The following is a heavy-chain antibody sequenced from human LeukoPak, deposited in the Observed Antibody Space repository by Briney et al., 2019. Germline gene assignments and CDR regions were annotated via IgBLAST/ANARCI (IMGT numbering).Heavy chain of an antibody. CDR2: IYYSGST. J-gene: IGHJ5*02. V-gene: IGHV4-59*01. Sequence: SETLSLTCTVSGDSINTYYWIWIRQPPGKGLEWIGYIYYSGSTNYNPSLKSRVTISVDTSKNQFSLKLSSVTAADTAVYYCARTPARRQWLSWFDPWGQGTLVTVSS. CDR3: ARTPARRQWLSWFDP. D-gene: IGHD6-19*01. CDR1: GDSINTYY.